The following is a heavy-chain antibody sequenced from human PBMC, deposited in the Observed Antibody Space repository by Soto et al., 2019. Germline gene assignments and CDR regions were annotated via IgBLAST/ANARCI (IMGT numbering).Heavy chain of an antibody. J-gene: IGHJ6*02. V-gene: IGHV4-34*01. CDR2: INHSGST. D-gene: IGHD6-25*01. CDR1: GGPFSGYY. CDR3: ASVLAAREYGMDV. Sequence: SETLSLTCAVYGGPFSGYYWSWIRQPPGKRMELIGEINHSGSTNYNPSLKSRVTISVDTSKNQFSLKLISVTAANTAVYYRASVLAAREYGMDVWGQGTTVTVSS.